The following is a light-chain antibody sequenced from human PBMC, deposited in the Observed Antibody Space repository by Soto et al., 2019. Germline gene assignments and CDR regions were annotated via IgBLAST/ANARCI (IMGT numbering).Light chain of an antibody. V-gene: IGKV3-20*01. CDR3: QQYGSSPPFT. J-gene: IGKJ4*01. Sequence: EIVLTQSPGTLSLSPGERATLSCRASQSVSSSYLAWYQQKPGQAPRLLIYGASSRATGIPDRFSGSGSGTDFTLTISSLEPEDFAVYYCQQYGSSPPFTFGRGTKVEIK. CDR2: GAS. CDR1: QSVSSSY.